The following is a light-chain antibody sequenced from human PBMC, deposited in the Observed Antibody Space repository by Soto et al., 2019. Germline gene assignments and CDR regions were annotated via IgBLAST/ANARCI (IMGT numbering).Light chain of an antibody. V-gene: IGKV3-15*01. J-gene: IGKJ1*01. CDR3: QQYNEWPWT. CDR2: GVS. CDR1: QSVSSD. Sequence: EIVMTQSPVTLSVSPGERATLSCRASQSVSSDLAWYQQKPGQAPRLLIYGVSTRASGIPARFSGSGSGTEFTLNISSLQSEDFAVYSCQQYNEWPWTFGQGTKVEIK.